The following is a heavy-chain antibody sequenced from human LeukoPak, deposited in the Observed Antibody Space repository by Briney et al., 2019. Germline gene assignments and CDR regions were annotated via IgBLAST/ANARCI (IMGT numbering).Heavy chain of an antibody. D-gene: IGHD3-9*01. Sequence: GSLRLSCAASGFTFSSYAMSWIRQPPGKGLEWIGEINHSGSTNYNPSLKSRVTISVDTSKNQFSLKLSSVTAADTAVYYCARGLYYDILTGYTYYYGMDVWGQGTTVTVSS. CDR3: ARGLYYDILTGYTYYYGMDV. CDR1: GFTFSSYA. V-gene: IGHV4-34*01. J-gene: IGHJ6*02. CDR2: INHSGST.